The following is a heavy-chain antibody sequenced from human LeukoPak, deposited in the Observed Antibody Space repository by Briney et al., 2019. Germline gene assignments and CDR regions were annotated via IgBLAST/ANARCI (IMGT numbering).Heavy chain of an antibody. J-gene: IGHJ4*02. D-gene: IGHD2-2*01. CDR2: ISYDGSNK. CDR1: GFTFSSYG. CDR3: AAPGVPAATYYFDY. V-gene: IGHV3-30*03. Sequence: PGGSLRLSCAASGFTFSSYGMHWVRQAPGKGLEWVAVISYDGSNKYYADSVEGRFTISRDNSKNTLYLRMNSLRAEDTAVYYCAAPGVPAATYYFDYWGQGTLVTVSS.